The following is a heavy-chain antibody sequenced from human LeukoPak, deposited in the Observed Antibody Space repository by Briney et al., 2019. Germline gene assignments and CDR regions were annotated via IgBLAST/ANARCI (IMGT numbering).Heavy chain of an antibody. CDR2: ISSSSSYI. J-gene: IGHJ3*02. Sequence: GGSLRLSCAASGFTFSSYSMNWVRQAPGNGLEWVSSISSSSSYIYYADSVKGRFTISRDNAKNSLYLQMNSLRAEDTAVYYCARTHVDNGAFDIWGQGTMVTVSS. V-gene: IGHV3-21*01. CDR3: ARTHVDNGAFDI. D-gene: IGHD5-12*01. CDR1: GFTFSSYS.